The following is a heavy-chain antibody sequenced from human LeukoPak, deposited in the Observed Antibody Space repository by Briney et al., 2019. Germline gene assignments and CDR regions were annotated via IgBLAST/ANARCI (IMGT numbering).Heavy chain of an antibody. V-gene: IGHV3-11*04. D-gene: IGHD2-2*02. CDR2: ISSSGSTI. Sequence: GGSLRLSCAASGFTFSDYYMSWIRQAPGKGLEWVSYISSSGSTIYYADSVKGRFTISRDNAKNSLYLQMNSLRAEDTAVYYCARLYCSSTSCHRMGSYYYGMDVWGQGTTVTVSS. CDR3: ARLYCSSTSCHRMGSYYYGMDV. J-gene: IGHJ6*02. CDR1: GFTFSDYY.